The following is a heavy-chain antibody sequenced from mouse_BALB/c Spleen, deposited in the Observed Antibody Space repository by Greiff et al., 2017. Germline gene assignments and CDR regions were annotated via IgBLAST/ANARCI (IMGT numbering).Heavy chain of an antibody. D-gene: IGHD2-14*01. CDR2: IWSGGST. CDR3: ASPYRYEAMDY. Sequence: QVQLQQSGPGLVQPSQSLSITCTVSGFSLTSYGVHWVRQSPGQGLEWLGVIWSGGSTDYNAAFISRLSISKDNSKSPVFFKMNSQQANDTAIYYCASPYRYEAMDYWGQGTSVTVAA. V-gene: IGHV2-2*02. CDR1: GFSLTSYG. J-gene: IGHJ4*01.